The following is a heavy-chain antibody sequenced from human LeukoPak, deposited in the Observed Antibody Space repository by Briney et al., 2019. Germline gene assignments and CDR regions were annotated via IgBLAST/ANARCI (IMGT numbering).Heavy chain of an antibody. Sequence: ASVKVSCKASGYTFTGYYMHWVRQAPGQELEWMGRINPNSGGTNYAQKFQGRVTMTRDTSISTAYMELSRLRSDDTAVYYCARGTMVRGVPRDYWGQGTLVTVSS. CDR2: INPNSGGT. CDR3: ARGTMVRGVPRDY. D-gene: IGHD3-10*01. V-gene: IGHV1-2*06. CDR1: GYTFTGYY. J-gene: IGHJ4*02.